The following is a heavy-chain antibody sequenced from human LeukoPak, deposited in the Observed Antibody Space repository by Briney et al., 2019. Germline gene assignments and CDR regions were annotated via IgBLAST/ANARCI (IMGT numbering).Heavy chain of an antibody. CDR3: ARRYGDYNLDY. CDR1: GGSISSYY. J-gene: IGHJ4*02. D-gene: IGHD4-17*01. V-gene: IGHV4-59*04. CDR2: IYYSGST. Sequence: SETLSLTCTVSGGSISSYYWSWIRQPPGKGLEWIGYIYYSGSTYYNPSLKSRVTISVDTSKNQFSLKLSSVTAADTAVYYCARRYGDYNLDYWGQGTLVTVSS.